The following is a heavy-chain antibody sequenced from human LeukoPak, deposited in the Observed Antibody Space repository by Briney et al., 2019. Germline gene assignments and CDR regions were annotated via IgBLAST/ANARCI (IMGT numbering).Heavy chain of an antibody. J-gene: IGHJ4*02. CDR3: ARGGTVGANLFDY. V-gene: IGHV1-3*01. Sequence: ASVKVSCKASGGTFSSYAISWVRQAPGQRLEWMGWINAGNGNTKYSQKFQGRVTITRDTSASTAYMELSSLRSEDTAVYYCARGGTVGANLFDYWGQGTQVTVSS. CDR2: INAGNGNT. D-gene: IGHD1-26*01. CDR1: GGTFSSYA.